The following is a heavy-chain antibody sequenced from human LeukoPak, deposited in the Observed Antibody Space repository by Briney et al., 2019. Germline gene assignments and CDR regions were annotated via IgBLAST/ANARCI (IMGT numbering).Heavy chain of an antibody. Sequence: GGSLRLSCAPSGFTFDNFAMTWVRQASGKGLEWVGRIRSKANSYATAYAASVKGRFTISRDDSKNTAYLQMNSLKTEDTAVYYCTSGYCSSTSCSGGSFFFDYWGQGTLVTVSS. CDR3: TSGYCSSTSCSGGSFFFDY. CDR1: GFTFDNFA. J-gene: IGHJ4*02. D-gene: IGHD2-2*03. CDR2: IRSKANSYAT. V-gene: IGHV3-73*01.